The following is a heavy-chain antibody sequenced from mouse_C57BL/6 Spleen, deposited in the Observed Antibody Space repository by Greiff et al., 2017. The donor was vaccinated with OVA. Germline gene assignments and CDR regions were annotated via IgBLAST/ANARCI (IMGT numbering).Heavy chain of an antibody. CDR3: ARTAEPNYYATPYYYAMDY. V-gene: IGHV1-52*01. J-gene: IGHJ4*01. D-gene: IGHD1-1*01. CDR1: GYTFTSYW. Sequence: VQLQQPGAELVRPGSSVKLSCKASGYTFTSYWMHWVKQRPIQGLEWIGNIYPSDSETNYNQKFKDKATLTVDKSSSTAYRPTSSLTSEDAAVYYCARTAEPNYYATPYYYAMDYWGQGTSVTVSS. CDR2: IYPSDSET.